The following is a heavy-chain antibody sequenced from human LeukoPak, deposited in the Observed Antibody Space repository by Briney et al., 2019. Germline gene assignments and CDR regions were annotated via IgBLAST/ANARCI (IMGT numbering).Heavy chain of an antibody. Sequence: GGSLRLSCAASGFTFDDYAMHWVRQAPGKGLEWVSLISGDGGSTYYADSVKGRFTISRDNSKNSLYLQMNSLRTEDTALYYCEKKREIYYYDSSVYYDYWGQGPLVTVSS. V-gene: IGHV3-43*02. CDR3: EKKREIYYYDSSVYYDY. CDR1: GFTFDDYA. J-gene: IGHJ4*02. D-gene: IGHD3-22*01. CDR2: ISGDGGST.